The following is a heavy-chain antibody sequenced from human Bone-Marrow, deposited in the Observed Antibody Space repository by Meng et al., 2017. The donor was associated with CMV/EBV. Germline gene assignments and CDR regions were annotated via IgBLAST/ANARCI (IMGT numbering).Heavy chain of an antibody. Sequence: GVSGGSMRRSHGWSWVRQPPGKGLEWIGEVWHSWGTDSNPSLKRRVTLSVDKSKTEFSLRLSSVTAAATAVYYCARDYYGSGTRFDPWGQGTLVTVSS. D-gene: IGHD3-10*01. CDR3: ARDYYGSGTRFDP. CDR1: GGSMRRSHG. V-gene: IGHV4-4*02. J-gene: IGHJ5*02. CDR2: VWHSWGT.